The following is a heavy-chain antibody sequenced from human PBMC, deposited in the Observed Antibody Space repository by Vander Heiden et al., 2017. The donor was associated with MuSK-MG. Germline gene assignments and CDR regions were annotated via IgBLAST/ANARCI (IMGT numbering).Heavy chain of an antibody. V-gene: IGHV3-23*01. CDR2: ISANGGST. CDR1: GFTLSHYG. Sequence: EGQLMEFGGGSVQPGGSLRLSCTAPGFTLSHYGMSWVRQAPGKGLEWVSSISANGGSTYDADSVKGRVFISRDNSKNTLYLQMDSLRAEDTALYYCAKDEPRGTWDCSTNCHRVWDGAGYHNLGIAFDVWGQGTMVTVSS. D-gene: IGHD2-2*01. J-gene: IGHJ3*01. CDR3: AKDEPRGTWDCSTNCHRVWDGAGYHNLGIAFDV.